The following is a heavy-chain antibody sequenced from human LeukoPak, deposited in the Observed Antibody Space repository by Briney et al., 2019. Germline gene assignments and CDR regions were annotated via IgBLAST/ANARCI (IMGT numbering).Heavy chain of an antibody. CDR1: GGSISSGDYY. Sequence: PSQTLSLTCTVSGGSISSGDYYWSWIRQPPGKGLEWIGYIYYSGSTYYNPSLKSRVTISVDTSKNQSSLKLSSVTAADTAVYYCARAYYCSSTSCYDSRWFDPWGQGTLVTVSS. J-gene: IGHJ5*02. D-gene: IGHD2-2*01. V-gene: IGHV4-30-4*01. CDR3: ARAYYCSSTSCYDSRWFDP. CDR2: IYYSGST.